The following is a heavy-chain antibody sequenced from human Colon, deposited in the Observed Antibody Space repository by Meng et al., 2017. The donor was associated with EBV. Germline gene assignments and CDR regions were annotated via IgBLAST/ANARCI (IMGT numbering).Heavy chain of an antibody. CDR1: GFTFTGHY. J-gene: IGHJ4*02. CDR3: ARDGIRGVFFFDY. V-gene: IGHV1-2*02. CDR2: IDANSGGT. Sequence: QVQLVQSGAEVKGPGASVKVSCKASGFTFTGHYMHWVRQAPGQGLEWMGWIDANSGGTNYAQKFQGRLTMTRDTSISTVYMELNRLRSDDTAVYFCARDGIRGVFFFDYWGQGTLVTVSS. D-gene: IGHD1-14*01.